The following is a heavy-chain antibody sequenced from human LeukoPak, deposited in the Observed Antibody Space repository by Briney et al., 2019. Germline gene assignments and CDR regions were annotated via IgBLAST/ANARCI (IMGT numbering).Heavy chain of an antibody. V-gene: IGHV4-59*01. CDR2: IYYSGST. CDR3: ARGEDSSSWYDY. CDR1: GGSISSYY. J-gene: IGHJ4*02. Sequence: PSETLSLTCTVSGGSISSYYWSWIRQPSWKGLEWIGYIYYSGSTNYNPSLKSRVTISVDTSKNQFSLKLSSVTAADTAVYYCARGEDSSSWYDYWGQGTLVTVSS. D-gene: IGHD6-13*01.